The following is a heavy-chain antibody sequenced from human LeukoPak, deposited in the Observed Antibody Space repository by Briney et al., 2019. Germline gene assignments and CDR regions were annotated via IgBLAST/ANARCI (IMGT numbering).Heavy chain of an antibody. CDR2: INGDGSST. J-gene: IGHJ4*02. CDR1: GFTFSSYW. Sequence: PGGSLRLSCAASGFTFSSYWMHWVRQAPGRGLIWVSRINGDGSSTSHAGSVKGRFTISRDNSKNTLYLQMNSLRAEDTAVYYCAKDSVGVAGPDYWGQGSLVSVSS. V-gene: IGHV3-74*01. D-gene: IGHD6-19*01. CDR3: AKDSVGVAGPDY.